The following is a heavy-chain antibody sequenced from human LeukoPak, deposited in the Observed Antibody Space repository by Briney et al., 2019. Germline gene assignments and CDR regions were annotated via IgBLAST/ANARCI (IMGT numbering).Heavy chain of an antibody. D-gene: IGHD6-19*01. J-gene: IGHJ3*02. CDR1: GYRFATSW. CDR3: ARYKDSSGWYPDAFDI. V-gene: IGHV5-51*01. CDR2: IYPGDSGT. Sequence: GESLKISCKGSGYRFATSWIAWVRQMPGKGLEWMGIIYPGDSGTRYSPSFQGQVTISAVKSISTAYLQWSSLKASDTAMYYCARYKDSSGWYPDAFDIWGQGTMVTASS.